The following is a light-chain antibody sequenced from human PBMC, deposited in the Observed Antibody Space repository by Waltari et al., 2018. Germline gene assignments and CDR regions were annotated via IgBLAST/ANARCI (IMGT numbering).Light chain of an antibody. CDR1: QSVSKF. CDR3: QKYESLPAT. V-gene: IGKV3-20*01. CDR2: HAS. Sequence: EIVLTQSPGTLSLSPGEGATLSCRASQSVSKFLACYQQKPGQAPRLLIYHASNRASGIPDRFSGSGIGTDFSLTISRLGPEDFAVYYCQKYESLPATFGQGTKVEVK. J-gene: IGKJ1*01.